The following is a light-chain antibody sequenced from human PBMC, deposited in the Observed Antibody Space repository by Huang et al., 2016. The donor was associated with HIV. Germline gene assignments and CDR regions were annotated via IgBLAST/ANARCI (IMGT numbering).Light chain of an antibody. CDR1: RSVSTN. J-gene: IGKJ4*01. Sequence: EIVMTQSPATLSVSQGQRVTLSCRANRSVSTNLAWYQQRHGQAPRLRIYGSSTRAPGIPARFSGSGSGTDFTLTISSLQSEDFALYYCHQYNNWLLSFGGGTRV. CDR2: GSS. V-gene: IGKV3-15*01. CDR3: HQYNNWLLS.